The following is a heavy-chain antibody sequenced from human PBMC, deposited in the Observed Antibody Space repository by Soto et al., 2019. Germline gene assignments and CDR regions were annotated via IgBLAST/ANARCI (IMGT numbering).Heavy chain of an antibody. CDR1: GYSFTNYY. Sequence: ASVKVSCKASGYSFTNYYMHWVRQAPGQGLEYMGVIHPNGGGTSYAQKSQGRVTMTSDTSTSIVYMELSSLRSDDTAVYYCTGTFIGSQAGLALGGQGTLVTVSS. CDR2: IHPNGGGT. V-gene: IGHV1-46*01. CDR3: TGTFIGSQAGLAL. J-gene: IGHJ4*02. D-gene: IGHD1-1*01.